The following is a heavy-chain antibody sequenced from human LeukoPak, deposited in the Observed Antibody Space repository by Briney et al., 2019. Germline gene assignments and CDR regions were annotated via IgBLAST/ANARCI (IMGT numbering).Heavy chain of an antibody. CDR1: GGSISSYY. CDR3: ARAVGGAAAGLFDP. Sequence: TLSLTXTVSGGSISSYYWSWIRQPPGKGLEWIGYIYYSGSTNYNPSLKSRVTMSVDTSKNQFSLKLSSVTAADTAVYYCARAVGGAAAGLFDPWGQGTLVTVSS. V-gene: IGHV4-59*01. D-gene: IGHD6-13*01. CDR2: IYYSGST. J-gene: IGHJ5*02.